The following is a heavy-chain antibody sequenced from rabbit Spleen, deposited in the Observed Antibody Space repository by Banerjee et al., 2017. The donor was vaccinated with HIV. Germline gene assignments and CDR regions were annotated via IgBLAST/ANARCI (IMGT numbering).Heavy chain of an antibody. Sequence: QSLEESGGDLVKPGASLTLTCTVSGFSFSSNWICWVRQAPGKGLEWIGYIEPIFGNTYYANWVNGRFTISKTSSTTVTLQMTSLTAADTATYFCAREKSGIVGYDLWGPGTLVTVS. CDR3: AREKSGIVGYDL. CDR2: IEPIFGNT. V-gene: IGHV1S40*01. CDR1: GFSFSSNW. J-gene: IGHJ4*01. D-gene: IGHD6-1*01.